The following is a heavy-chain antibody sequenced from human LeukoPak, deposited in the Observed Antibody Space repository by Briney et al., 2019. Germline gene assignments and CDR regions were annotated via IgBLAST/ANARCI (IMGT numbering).Heavy chain of an antibody. CDR3: ARVPYYYDSGGYYRAYYFDF. CDR1: GGSFSGYY. CDR2: INHSGST. D-gene: IGHD3-22*01. V-gene: IGHV4-34*01. Sequence: SETLSLTCAVYGGSFSGYYWSWIRQPPGKGLEWIGEINHSGSTNYNPSLKSGVITSVDTSKNQFSLKLSSVTAADTAVYYCARVPYYYDSGGYYRAYYFDFWGQGTLVIVSS. J-gene: IGHJ4*02.